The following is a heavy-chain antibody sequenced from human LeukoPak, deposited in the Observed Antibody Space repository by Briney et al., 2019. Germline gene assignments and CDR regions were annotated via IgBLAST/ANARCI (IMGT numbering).Heavy chain of an antibody. J-gene: IGHJ4*02. CDR1: GVSINCCF. V-gene: IGHV4-4*07. D-gene: IGHD1-1*01. Sequence: PSETLSLTCSVSGVSINCCFWSWIRQPAGKGLEWIGRLYPSGSTDYNPSLRSRVTMPVDTSKNQFSLKLNSVTAADTAMFYCARERTTGTGNFDYWGQGTLVTVSS. CDR3: ARERTTGTGNFDY. CDR2: LYPSGST.